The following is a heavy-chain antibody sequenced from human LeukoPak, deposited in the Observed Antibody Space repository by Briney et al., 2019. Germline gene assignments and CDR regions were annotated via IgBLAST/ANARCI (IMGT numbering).Heavy chain of an antibody. CDR1: GFTFSSYA. V-gene: IGHV3-23*01. J-gene: IGHJ6*03. D-gene: IGHD2-2*01. CDR3: AKLGYCSSTSCYGAYYYYMDV. Sequence: PGGSLRLSCAASGFTFSSYAMSWVRQAPGKGLEWVSAISGSGGSTYYADSVKGRFTISRDNSKNTLYLQMNSLRAEDTAVYYCAKLGYCSSTSCYGAYYYYMDVRGKGTTVTVSS. CDR2: ISGSGGST.